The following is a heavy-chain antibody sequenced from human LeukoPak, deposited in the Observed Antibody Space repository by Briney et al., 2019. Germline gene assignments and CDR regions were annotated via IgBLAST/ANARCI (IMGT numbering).Heavy chain of an antibody. Sequence: GGSLRLSCAASGFTFSNYAMSWVRQAPGKGLEWVSTISGSGGSTYYVDSVKGRFTISRDNSRNTLDIEMNSLRPDDTAVYYCAKTSQYSSGWFDYWGQGTLVTVSS. J-gene: IGHJ4*02. CDR1: GFTFSNYA. V-gene: IGHV3-23*01. CDR3: AKTSQYSSGWFDY. CDR2: ISGSGGST. D-gene: IGHD6-19*01.